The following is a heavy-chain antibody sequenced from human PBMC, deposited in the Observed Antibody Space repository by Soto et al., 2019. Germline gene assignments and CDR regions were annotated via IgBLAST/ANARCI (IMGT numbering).Heavy chain of an antibody. D-gene: IGHD1-26*01. CDR2: IYYSGST. CDR3: ARRYGGNFDY. V-gene: IGHV4-59*01. Sequence: QVQLQESGPGLVKPSETLSLTCTVSGGSINSYYWSWIRQPPGKGLEWIGYIYYSGSTNYNPSLKSRVTISVDTSKNQFSLKLSSVTAADTAVYYCARRYGGNFDYWGLGTLVTVSS. J-gene: IGHJ4*02. CDR1: GGSINSYY.